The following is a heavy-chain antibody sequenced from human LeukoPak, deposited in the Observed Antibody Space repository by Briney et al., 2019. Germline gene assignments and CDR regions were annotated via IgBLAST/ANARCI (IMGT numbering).Heavy chain of an antibody. Sequence: ASVKVSCKASGYTFTSYGISWVRQAPGQGLEWMGWISAYNGNTNYAQKFQGRVTITTDESTSTAYMELSSLRSEDTAVYYCARASPYYDFWSGYLGDAFDIWGQGTMVTVSS. J-gene: IGHJ3*02. D-gene: IGHD3-3*01. CDR3: ARASPYYDFWSGYLGDAFDI. CDR1: GYTFTSYG. CDR2: ISAYNGNT. V-gene: IGHV1-18*01.